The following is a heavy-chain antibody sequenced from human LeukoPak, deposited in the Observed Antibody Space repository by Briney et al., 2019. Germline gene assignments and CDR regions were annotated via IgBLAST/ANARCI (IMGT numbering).Heavy chain of an antibody. CDR3: ARGTAAARDAFDI. Sequence: PGGSLRLSCAASGFTFSSYAMHWVRQAPGKGLEYVSAISSNGGSTYYASSVKGRFTISRDNSKNTLYLQMGSLRAEDMAVYYCARGTAAARDAFDIWGQGTMVTVSS. J-gene: IGHJ3*02. CDR2: ISSNGGST. V-gene: IGHV3-64*01. CDR1: GFTFSSYA. D-gene: IGHD6-13*01.